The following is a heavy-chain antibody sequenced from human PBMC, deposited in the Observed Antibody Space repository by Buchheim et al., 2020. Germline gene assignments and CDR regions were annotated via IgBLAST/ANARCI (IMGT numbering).Heavy chain of an antibody. D-gene: IGHD3-10*01. CDR2: ISSSSSYI. J-gene: IGHJ6*04. CDR1: GFSLSTYS. V-gene: IGHV3-21*01. Sequence: EVQLVESGGGLVKPGGSLRLSCAASGFSLSTYSMNWVRQAPGKGLEWVSSISSSSSYIYYADSVKGRFTISRDNAKNSLYLQMNSLRAEDTAVYYCARVVAVRGVIGYYYYGMDVWGKGTT. CDR3: ARVVAVRGVIGYYYYGMDV.